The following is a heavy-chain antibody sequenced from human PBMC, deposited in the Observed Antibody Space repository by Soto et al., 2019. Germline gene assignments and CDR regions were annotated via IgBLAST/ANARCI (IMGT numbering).Heavy chain of an antibody. Sequence: MALTLCWARAKFTVSDDALKWVRQARVKGLEWVAGISHGATRKSYSDSVKGRFIISRDNSKKMLYLQLNSLRREDTAVYYCAKDWVGGSNRYQLDYWGRGTLVIVSS. CDR2: ISHGATRK. D-gene: IGHD4-4*01. CDR1: KFTVSDDA. V-gene: IGHV3-30*18. J-gene: IGHJ4*02. CDR3: AKDWVGGSNRYQLDY.